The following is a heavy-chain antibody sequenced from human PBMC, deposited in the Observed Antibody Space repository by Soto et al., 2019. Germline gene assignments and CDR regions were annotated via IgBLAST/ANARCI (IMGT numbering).Heavy chain of an antibody. D-gene: IGHD5-18*01. J-gene: IGHJ6*02. V-gene: IGHV5-10-1*01. CDR3: ARTSMQSRGYSYGHGGMDV. CDR2: IDPSDSYT. Sequence: PGESLKISCKGSGYNFTNYWIGWVRQMPGKGLEWMGRIDPSDSYTNYSPSFQGHVTISADKSISTAYLQWSSLKASDTAMYYCARTSMQSRGYSYGHGGMDVWGQGTTVTVSS. CDR1: GYNFTNYW.